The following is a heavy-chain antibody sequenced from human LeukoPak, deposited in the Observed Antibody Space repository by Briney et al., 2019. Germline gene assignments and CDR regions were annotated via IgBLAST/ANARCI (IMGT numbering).Heavy chain of an antibody. V-gene: IGHV3-11*06. CDR3: ARTSIAAAGTVFDY. J-gene: IGHJ4*02. CDR1: RFTYSDYY. CDR2: ISSSSSYT. Sequence: GGSLRLSCAASRFTYSDYYMSWIRQAPGKGLVWVSYISSSSSYTNYADSVKGRFTISRDNAKNSLYLQMNSRRAEDTAVYYCARTSIAAAGTVFDYWGQGTLVTVSS. D-gene: IGHD6-13*01.